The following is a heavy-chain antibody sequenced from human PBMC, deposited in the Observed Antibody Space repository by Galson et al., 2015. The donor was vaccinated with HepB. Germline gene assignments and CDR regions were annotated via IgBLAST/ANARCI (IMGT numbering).Heavy chain of an antibody. J-gene: IGHJ5*02. CDR1: GYTFTSYG. CDR3: AREGEGWLAAAGTNWFDP. CDR2: ISAYNGNT. D-gene: IGHD6-13*01. V-gene: IGHV1-18*04. Sequence: QSGAEMKKPGASVKVSCKASGYTFTSYGISWVRQAPGQGLEWMGWISAYNGNTNYAQKLQGRVTMTTDTSTSTAYMELRSLRSDDTAVYYCAREGEGWLAAAGTNWFDPWGQGTLVTVSS.